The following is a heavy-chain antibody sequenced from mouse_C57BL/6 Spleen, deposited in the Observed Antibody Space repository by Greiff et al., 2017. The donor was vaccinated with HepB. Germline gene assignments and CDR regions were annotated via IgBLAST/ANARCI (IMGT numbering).Heavy chain of an antibody. Sequence: EVQLQQSGPELVKPGASVKISCKASGYTFTDYYMNWVKQSHGKSLEWIGDINPNNGGTSYNQKFKGKATLTVDKSSSTAYMELRSLTSEDSAVYYCARSGGSSLLFDYWGQGTTLTVSS. CDR3: ARSGGSSLLFDY. J-gene: IGHJ2*01. D-gene: IGHD1-1*01. CDR1: GYTFTDYY. CDR2: INPNNGGT. V-gene: IGHV1-26*01.